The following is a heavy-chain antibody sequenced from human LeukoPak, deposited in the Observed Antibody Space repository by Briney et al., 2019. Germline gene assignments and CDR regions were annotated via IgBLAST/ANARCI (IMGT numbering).Heavy chain of an antibody. V-gene: IGHV4-34*01. CDR1: GGSFSGYY. D-gene: IGHD1-26*01. J-gene: IGHJ6*02. CDR2: INHSGST. CDR3: ARIELLKPYYYYGMDV. Sequence: PSETLSLTCAVYGGSFSGYYWSWIRQPPGKGLEWIGEINHSGSTNYNPSLKSRVTISVDTSENQFSLKLSSVTAADTAVYYCARIELLKPYYYYGMDVWGQGTTVTVSS.